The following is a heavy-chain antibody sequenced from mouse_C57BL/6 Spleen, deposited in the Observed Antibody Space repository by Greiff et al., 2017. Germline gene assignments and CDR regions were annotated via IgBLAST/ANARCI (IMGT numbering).Heavy chain of an antibody. CDR3: ARESTTVVFDY. D-gene: IGHD1-1*01. Sequence: EVKLMESEGGLVQPGSSMKLSCTASGFTFSDYYMAWVRQVPEKGLEWVANINYDGSSTYYLDSLKSRFIISRDNAKNILYLQMSSLKSEDTATYYCARESTTVVFDYWGQGTTLTVSS. V-gene: IGHV5-16*01. CDR1: GFTFSDYY. CDR2: INYDGSST. J-gene: IGHJ2*01.